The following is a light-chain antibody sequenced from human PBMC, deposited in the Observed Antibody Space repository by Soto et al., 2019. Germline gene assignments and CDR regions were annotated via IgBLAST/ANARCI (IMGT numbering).Light chain of an antibody. CDR3: QQLNSYPLT. J-gene: IGKJ4*01. Sequence: IQLTQSPSSLSASIGDRVTITCRASQGISSYLAWYQHKPGRAPKLLIFATSTLQSGVPSRFSGSGSGTDFTLTISSLHPEDFATYYCQQLNSYPLTFGGGTKVDNK. CDR2: ATS. CDR1: QGISSY. V-gene: IGKV1-9*01.